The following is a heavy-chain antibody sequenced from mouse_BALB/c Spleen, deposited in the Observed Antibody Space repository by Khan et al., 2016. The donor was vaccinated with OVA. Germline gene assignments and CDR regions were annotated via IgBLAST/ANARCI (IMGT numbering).Heavy chain of an antibody. CDR3: ARSPSYYGSNYFDY. Sequence: EVELVESGGGLVKPGGSLKLSCAASGFTFSNYGMSWVRQTPEKRLEWVATISRGGSYTYYPDSVKGRFTISRDNAENTLHLQMSSLRSEDTAMYYCARSPSYYGSNYFDYWGQGTTLTVSS. D-gene: IGHD1-1*01. J-gene: IGHJ2*01. V-gene: IGHV5-9-3*01. CDR2: ISRGGSYT. CDR1: GFTFSNYG.